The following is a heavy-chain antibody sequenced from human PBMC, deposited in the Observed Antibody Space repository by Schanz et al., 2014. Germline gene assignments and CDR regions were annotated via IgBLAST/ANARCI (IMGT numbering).Heavy chain of an antibody. CDR1: GYNFNRHD. J-gene: IGHJ4*02. V-gene: IGHV1-18*04. Sequence: QVQLVQSGPEVKKPGASVRLSCKASGYNFNRHDISWVRQAPGQGLEWMGWISGYHGNTKYAQKLQGRVTMTTDTSTSTAYMELRSLRFDDTALYYCARDDELDYWGQGTLVTVSS. CDR3: ARDDELDY. CDR2: ISGYHGNT.